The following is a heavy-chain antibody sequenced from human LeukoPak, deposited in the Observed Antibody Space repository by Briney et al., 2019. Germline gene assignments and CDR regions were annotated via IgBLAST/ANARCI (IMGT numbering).Heavy chain of an antibody. D-gene: IGHD3-9*01. J-gene: IGHJ4*02. V-gene: IGHV1-18*01. Sequence: ASVKVSRKASGYTFIKYGISWVRHAPGQGLEWMGWISADNGNTYYTQKFQGRVTFTTDTSTSTAYMELRSLRSDDTAVYFCARVDILTGYYFFDYWGQGTLVTVSS. CDR1: GYTFIKYG. CDR3: ARVDILTGYYFFDY. CDR2: ISADNGNT.